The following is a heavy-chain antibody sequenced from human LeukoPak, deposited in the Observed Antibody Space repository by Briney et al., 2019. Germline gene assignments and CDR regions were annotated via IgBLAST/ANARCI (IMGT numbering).Heavy chain of an antibody. CDR2: VNHSGGT. D-gene: IGHD3-3*01. CDR3: ARSRQIFGVAENWFDP. CDR1: GGSFSGYY. J-gene: IGHJ5*02. Sequence: SETLSLTCAVYGGSFSGYYWSWIRQPPGKGLEWIGEVNHSGGTNYNPSLKSRATISVDTSKNQFSLNLNSVTAADTAVYHCARSRQIFGVAENWFDPWGQGTLVTVSS. V-gene: IGHV4-34*01.